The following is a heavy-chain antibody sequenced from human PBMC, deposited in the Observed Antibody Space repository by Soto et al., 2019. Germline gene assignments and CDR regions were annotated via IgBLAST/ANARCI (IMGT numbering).Heavy chain of an antibody. D-gene: IGHD6-6*01. CDR2: ISGSGGLT. CDR1: GFAFSSHP. J-gene: IGHJ3*02. V-gene: IGHV3-23*01. CDR3: ARRPFGSSRSFDI. Sequence: GGSLRLSCAASGFAFSSHPMSWVRQAPERGLEWVSGISGSGGLTYNADSVKGRFTISRDNSKNTLYLQMNSLRAEDTALYYCARRPFGSSRSFDIWGQGTMVTVSS.